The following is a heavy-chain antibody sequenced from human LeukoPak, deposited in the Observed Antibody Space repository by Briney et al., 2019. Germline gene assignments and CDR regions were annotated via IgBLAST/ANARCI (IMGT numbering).Heavy chain of an antibody. D-gene: IGHD4-23*01. V-gene: IGHV3-48*01. CDR3: ARATDGGLYYFDY. J-gene: IGHJ4*02. Sequence: PGGSLRLSCAASGFTFSSYSMNWVRQAPGKGLEWVSYISSSISTIYYADSVKGRFTISRDNAKNSLYLQMNSLRAEDTAVYYCARATDGGLYYFDYWGQGTLVTVSS. CDR2: ISSSISTI. CDR1: GFTFSSYS.